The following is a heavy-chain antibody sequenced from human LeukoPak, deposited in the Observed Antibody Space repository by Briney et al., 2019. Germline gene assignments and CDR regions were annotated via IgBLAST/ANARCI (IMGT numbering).Heavy chain of an antibody. Sequence: GGSLRLSCAASGFTFSDYSMHWVRQASGKGLNWVAFIRYDGNNKYYADSVKGRFTISRDNSKNMLYLEMNSLRAEDTAVYYCARSKRNGFDIWGQGTMVTVSS. J-gene: IGHJ3*02. CDR2: IRYDGNNK. CDR1: GFTFSDYS. CDR3: ARSKRNGFDI. V-gene: IGHV3-30*02.